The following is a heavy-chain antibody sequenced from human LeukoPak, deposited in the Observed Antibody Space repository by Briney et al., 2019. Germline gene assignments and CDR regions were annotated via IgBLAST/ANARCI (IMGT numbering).Heavy chain of an antibody. J-gene: IGHJ3*02. CDR2: INSDGSST. D-gene: IGHD3-3*01. CDR1: GFTFSSYW. CDR3: AKGRLRFLDWDAFDI. Sequence: GGSLRLSCAASGFTFSSYWMHWVRQAPGKGLVWVSRINSDGSSTSYADSVKGRFTISRDNAKNTLYLQMNSLRAEDTAVYYCAKGRLRFLDWDAFDIWGQGTMATVSS. V-gene: IGHV3-74*01.